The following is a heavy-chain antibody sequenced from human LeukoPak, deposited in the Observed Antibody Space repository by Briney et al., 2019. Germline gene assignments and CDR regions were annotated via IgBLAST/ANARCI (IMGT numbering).Heavy chain of an antibody. Sequence: GGSLRLSCAASGFTFSSYAMHWVRQPPAQELEGVAIIYYDGSSKYYADSVKGRFTISRDNSKNTLYLQMISLRAEDTAVYYCARDFVGYCTGASCYESYFDYWGQGTLVTVSS. CDR1: GFTFSSYA. V-gene: IGHV3-30*01. J-gene: IGHJ4*02. CDR3: ARDFVGYCTGASCYESYFDY. CDR2: IYYDGSSK. D-gene: IGHD2-15*01.